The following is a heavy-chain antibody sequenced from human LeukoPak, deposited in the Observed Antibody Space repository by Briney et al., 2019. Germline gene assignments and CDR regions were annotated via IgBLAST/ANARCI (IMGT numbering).Heavy chain of an antibody. CDR2: IYNSGST. V-gene: IGHV4-59*01. Sequence: PSETLSLTCTVSGDSISSYYWSWIRQPPGKGLEWIGYIYNSGSTNYNPSLKSRVTISVDTSKNEISLKMSSVTAADTAVYYCARGGRGWYNDWFDPWGQGTLVTVSS. CDR3: ARGGRGWYNDWFDP. CDR1: GDSISSYY. D-gene: IGHD6-19*01. J-gene: IGHJ5*02.